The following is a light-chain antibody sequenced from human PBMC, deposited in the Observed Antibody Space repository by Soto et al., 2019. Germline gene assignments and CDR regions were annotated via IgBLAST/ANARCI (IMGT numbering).Light chain of an antibody. CDR1: QSISSW. J-gene: IGKJ4*01. Sequence: DIQMTQSPSTLSASVGDRVTITCRASQSISSWLAWYQQKPGTAPKLLIQKTSILENGVPSRFSGSGSGTEFTLTISSLQPDDFATYYCQQYSIFSLTFGGGTRVDIK. CDR3: QQYSIFSLT. CDR2: KTS. V-gene: IGKV1-5*03.